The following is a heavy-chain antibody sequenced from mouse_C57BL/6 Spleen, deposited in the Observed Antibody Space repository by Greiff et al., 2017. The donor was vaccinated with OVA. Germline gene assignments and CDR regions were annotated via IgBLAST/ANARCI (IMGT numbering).Heavy chain of an antibody. V-gene: IGHV1-74*01. J-gene: IGHJ4*01. Sequence: VQLQQPGAELVKPGASVKVSCKASGYTFTSYWMHWVKQRPGQGLEWIGRIHPSDSDTTYNQKFKGKATLTVAKSSSPAYMQLSSLTSEDSAVDYCAMIYYYGKGSMDYWGQGTSVTVSS. D-gene: IGHD1-1*01. CDR2: IHPSDSDT. CDR3: AMIYYYGKGSMDY. CDR1: GYTFTSYW.